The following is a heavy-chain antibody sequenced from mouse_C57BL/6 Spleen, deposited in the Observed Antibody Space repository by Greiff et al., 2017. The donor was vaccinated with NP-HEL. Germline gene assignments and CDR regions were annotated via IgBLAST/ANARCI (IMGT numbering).Heavy chain of an antibody. CDR2: ISSGSSTI. CDR3: ASFDYDWDYYAMDY. J-gene: IGHJ4*01. Sequence: EVQRVESGGGLVKPGGSLKLSCAASGFTFSDYGMHWVRQAPEKGLEWVAYISSGSSTIYYADTVKGRFTISRDNAKNTLFLQMTSLRSEDTAMYYCASFDYDWDYYAMDYWGQGTSVTVSS. D-gene: IGHD2-4*01. V-gene: IGHV5-17*01. CDR1: GFTFSDYG.